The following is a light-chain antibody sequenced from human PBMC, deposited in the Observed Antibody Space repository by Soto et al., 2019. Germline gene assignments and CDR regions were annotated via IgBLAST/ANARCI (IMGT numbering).Light chain of an antibody. J-gene: IGKJ5*01. CDR1: QSITTY. V-gene: IGKV1-39*01. Sequence: EIPFNHPPSCLYCYLLDIRAISFRASQSITTYLHWFQQIPGKAPKLLIYGASSLQTGVPSRFSGSGSGTDFTLTISRLQSEDFATYYCQQSYIRPLKFAQGTRLEIK. CDR2: GAS. CDR3: QQSYIRPLK.